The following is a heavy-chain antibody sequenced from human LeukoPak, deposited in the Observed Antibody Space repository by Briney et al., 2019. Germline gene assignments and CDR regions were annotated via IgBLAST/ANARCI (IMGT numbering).Heavy chain of an antibody. CDR3: ARGTVLTGYASFDY. Sequence: SETLSLTCAVYGGSFSGYYWSWIRQPPGKGLEWIGEINHSGSTNYNPSLKSRLTVTVDTSKNHFSLTLTSVIAADTAVYYCARGTVLTGYASFDYWGQGTLVTVSS. V-gene: IGHV4-34*01. CDR2: INHSGST. CDR1: GGSFSGYY. J-gene: IGHJ4*02. D-gene: IGHD2-8*01.